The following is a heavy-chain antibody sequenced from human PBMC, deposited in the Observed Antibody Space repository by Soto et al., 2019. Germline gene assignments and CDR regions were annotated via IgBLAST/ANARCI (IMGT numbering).Heavy chain of an antibody. J-gene: IGHJ6*02. V-gene: IGHV4-31*03. CDR1: GGSISSGGYY. D-gene: IGHD5-18*01. CDR2: IYYSGST. Sequence: QVQLQESGPGLVKPSQTLSLTCTVSGGSISSGGYYWSWIRQHPGKGLEWIGYIYYSGSTHYNPSLKSRVTISVDPPKNQFSLKLSSVTAADTAVYYCARRPIQLWLNHDGMDVWCQGTTVTVSS. CDR3: ARRPIQLWLNHDGMDV.